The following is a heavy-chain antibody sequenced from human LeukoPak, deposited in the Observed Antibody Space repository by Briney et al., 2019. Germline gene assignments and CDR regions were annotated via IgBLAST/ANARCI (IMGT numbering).Heavy chain of an antibody. Sequence: PGGSLRLSCAASGFTLSSYAMSCVRHAPGQELEWVSTISDSSGSTYYADSVKGRFTLSRDKSKSTLSLQMNSLRADDTAVYYCATQNFDYWGQGTLVTVSS. V-gene: IGHV3-23*01. CDR3: ATQNFDY. CDR2: ISDSSGST. J-gene: IGHJ4*02. CDR1: GFTLSSYA.